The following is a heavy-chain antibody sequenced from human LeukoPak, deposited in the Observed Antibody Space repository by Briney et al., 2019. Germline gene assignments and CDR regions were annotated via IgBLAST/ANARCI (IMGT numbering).Heavy chain of an antibody. CDR2: VYYSGNT. V-gene: IGHV4-30-4*01. Sequence: SQTLSLTCTVSGGSISSGDFYWHWIRQPPGKGLESIGYVYYSGNTYYSPSLQGRLTMSVDTSKNQFSLRLSSVTAADTAVYYCARDLRFLHLMDVWGQGTTVTVSS. D-gene: IGHD3-3*01. J-gene: IGHJ6*02. CDR3: ARDLRFLHLMDV. CDR1: GGSISSGDFY.